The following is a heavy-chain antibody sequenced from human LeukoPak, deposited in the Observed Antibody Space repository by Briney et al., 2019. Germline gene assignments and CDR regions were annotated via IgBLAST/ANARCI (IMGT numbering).Heavy chain of an antibody. Sequence: GGSLRLSCAGSGFTFRSYWMHWVRQAPGKGLVWVSRINSDGRSTNYADSVKGRFTISRDNAKNTLYLQMNSLKAEGTAVYYCARGKGYDILTGYSNFDYWGQGTLVTVSS. V-gene: IGHV3-74*01. D-gene: IGHD3-9*01. CDR1: GFTFRSYW. J-gene: IGHJ4*02. CDR3: ARGKGYDILTGYSNFDY. CDR2: INSDGRST.